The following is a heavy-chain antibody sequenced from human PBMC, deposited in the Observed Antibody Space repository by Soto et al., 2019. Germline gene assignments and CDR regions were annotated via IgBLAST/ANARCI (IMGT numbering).Heavy chain of an antibody. CDR3: AREESYYDSSGYVYFDY. Sequence: GGSLRLSCAASGFTFSSYEMNWVRQAPGKGLEWVSYISSSGSTIYYADSVKGRFTISRDNAKNSLYLQMNSLRAEDTAVYYCAREESYYDSSGYVYFDYWGQGTLVTVSS. CDR1: GFTFSSYE. CDR2: ISSSGSTI. D-gene: IGHD3-22*01. V-gene: IGHV3-48*03. J-gene: IGHJ4*02.